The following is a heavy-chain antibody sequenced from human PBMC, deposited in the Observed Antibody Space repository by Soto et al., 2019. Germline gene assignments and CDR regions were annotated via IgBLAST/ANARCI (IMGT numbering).Heavy chain of an antibody. CDR3: ARAFHSSSWFRLDR. CDR1: CGSIKTYF. D-gene: IGHD6-13*01. CDR2: IYTSGTA. V-gene: IGHV4-4*07. Sequence: SETLSLTCTVSCGSIKTYFWSWIWQPAGKGLEWIRRIYTSGTANYSPSLKGRVIMAVDTAKNQLSLKVTFVTAADTAVSYCARAFHSSSWFRLDRWGQGTLVTV. J-gene: IGHJ5*02.